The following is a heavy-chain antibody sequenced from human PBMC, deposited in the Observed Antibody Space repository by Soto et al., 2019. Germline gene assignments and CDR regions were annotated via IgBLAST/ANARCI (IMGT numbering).Heavy chain of an antibody. D-gene: IGHD2-8*01. Sequence: QLRLQESGPGLVKPSETLSLTCGVSGDSISRSRYYWGWIRQPPGKGLEWIGSIYYTGSTYYNLSLKSRITISIDTSKSQFSLKLNSVTAADTAVYYCATEGGIVDANWFGPWGQGILVTVSA. J-gene: IGHJ5*02. V-gene: IGHV4-39*02. CDR1: GDSISRSRYY. CDR2: IYYTGST. CDR3: ATEGGIVDANWFGP.